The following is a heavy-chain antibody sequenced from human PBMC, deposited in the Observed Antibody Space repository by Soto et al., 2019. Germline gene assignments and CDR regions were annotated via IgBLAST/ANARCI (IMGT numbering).Heavy chain of an antibody. CDR3: ARDRRGQGPRPYGSFDY. D-gene: IGHD4-17*01. V-gene: IGHV3-33*01. CDR1: GFTFSSYG. J-gene: IGHJ4*02. Sequence: QVQLVESGGGVVQPGRSLRLSCAASGFTFSSYGMHWVRQAPGKGLAWVAVIWYDGSNKYYADSVKGRFTISRDNSKNTLYLQMNSLRAEDTAVYYCARDRRGQGPRPYGSFDYWGQGTLVTVSS. CDR2: IWYDGSNK.